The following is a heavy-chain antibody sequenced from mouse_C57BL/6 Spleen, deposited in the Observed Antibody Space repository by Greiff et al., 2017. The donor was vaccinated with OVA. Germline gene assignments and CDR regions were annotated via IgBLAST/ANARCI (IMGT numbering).Heavy chain of an antibody. J-gene: IGHJ2*01. D-gene: IGHD1-1*01. V-gene: IGHV1-19*01. CDR3: ARAYGSSLRYYFDY. Sequence: EVQLQQSGPVLVKPGASVKMSCKASGYTFTDYYMNWVKQSHGKSLEWIGVINPYNGGTSYNQKFKGKATLTVDKSSSTAYMELNSLTSEDSAVYYCARAYGSSLRYYFDYWGQGTTLTVSS. CDR1: GYTFTDYY. CDR2: INPYNGGT.